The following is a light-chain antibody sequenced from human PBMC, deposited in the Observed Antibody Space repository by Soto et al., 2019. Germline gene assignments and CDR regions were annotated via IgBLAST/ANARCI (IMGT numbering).Light chain of an antibody. J-gene: IGKJ1*01. CDR1: QEVSND. V-gene: IGKV1-17*02. CDR3: LQHTYIWS. Sequence: IQTGQAPPSLSASVADGVSITCRASQEVSNDLGWFQLKPGKAPKRLIFGASNLESGVPSRFSGTGSGTEFILTITNLQPEDFATYYCLQHTYIWSFGQGTKVDI. CDR2: GAS.